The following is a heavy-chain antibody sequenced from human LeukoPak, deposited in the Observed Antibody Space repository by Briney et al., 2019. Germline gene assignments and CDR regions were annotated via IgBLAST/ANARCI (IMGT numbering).Heavy chain of an antibody. CDR1: GSTFGNYY. Sequence: GGSLRLSCAASGSTFGNYYMSWVRQAPGKGLEWVANIKHDGNWKFYADSVKGRFTVSRDNAEKLVYLHMSSLRAEDTAMYYCAREGHSRGSLGDYWGQGILVTVSS. CDR3: AREGHSRGSLGDY. V-gene: IGHV3-7*03. CDR2: IKHDGNWK. D-gene: IGHD6-19*01. J-gene: IGHJ4*02.